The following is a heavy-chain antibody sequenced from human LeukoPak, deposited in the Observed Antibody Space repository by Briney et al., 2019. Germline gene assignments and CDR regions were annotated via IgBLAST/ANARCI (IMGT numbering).Heavy chain of an antibody. CDR3: ATEYSSSSGRYDAFDI. V-gene: IGHV1-24*01. Sequence: ASVKVSCKVSGYTFTELSMHWVRQAPGKGLEWMGGFDPEDGETIYAQKFQGRVTMTEDTSTDTAYMELSSLRSEDTAVYYCATEYSSSSGRYDAFDIWGQGTMVTVSS. CDR2: FDPEDGET. D-gene: IGHD6-6*01. CDR1: GYTFTELS. J-gene: IGHJ3*02.